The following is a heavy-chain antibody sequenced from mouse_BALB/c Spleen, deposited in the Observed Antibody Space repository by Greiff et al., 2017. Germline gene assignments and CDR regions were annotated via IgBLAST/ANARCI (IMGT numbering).Heavy chain of an antibody. J-gene: IGHJ4*01. CDR3: ARDRYYGKDAMDY. CDR1: GFSLTSYG. V-gene: IGHV2-9*02. Sequence: QVQLKESGPGLVAPSQSLSITCTVSGFSLTSYGVHWVRQPPGKGLEWLGVIWAGGSTNYNSALMSRLSISKDNSKSQVFLKMNSLQTDDTAMYYCARDRYYGKDAMDYWGQGTSVTVSS. D-gene: IGHD1-1*01. CDR2: IWAGGST.